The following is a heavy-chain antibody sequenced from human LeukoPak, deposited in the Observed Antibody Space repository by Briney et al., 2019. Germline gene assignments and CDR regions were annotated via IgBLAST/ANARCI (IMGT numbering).Heavy chain of an antibody. CDR1: GFTFSNYA. CDR2: ISSDGSKT. J-gene: IGHJ4*02. CDR3: ARDSTYWYDSGSSGPHYFDY. Sequence: PGGSLRLSCAASGFTFSNYAMHWVRQAPGKGLEWVALISSDGSKTYHADSVKGRFSISRDNSKNTLCLQLNSLRAEDTSVYYCARDSTYWYDSGSSGPHYFDYWGQGALVTVSS. V-gene: IGHV3-30*01. D-gene: IGHD3-10*01.